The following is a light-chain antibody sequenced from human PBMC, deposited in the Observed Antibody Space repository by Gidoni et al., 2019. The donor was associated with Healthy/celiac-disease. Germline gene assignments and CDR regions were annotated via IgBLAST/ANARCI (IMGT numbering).Light chain of an antibody. CDR1: QSLLHSNGYNY. CDR3: MQALQTPVT. V-gene: IGKV2-28*01. CDR2: LGS. Sequence: DIVMTQSPLSLPVTPGEPASISCRSSQSLLHSNGYNYLDWYLQKPGQSPQLLIYLGSNRASGVPNRFSGSGSGTDFTLKISRVEAEDVGVDYCMQALQTPVTFGPXTKVDIK. J-gene: IGKJ3*01.